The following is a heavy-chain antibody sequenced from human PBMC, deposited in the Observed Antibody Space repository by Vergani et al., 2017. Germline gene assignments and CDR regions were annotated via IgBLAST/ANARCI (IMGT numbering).Heavy chain of an antibody. Sequence: EVELVQSGPEMRKPGESLKISCKGSEYRFGNYWIGWVRQMPGKGLEWMGIIYPADSDYRDSPSFHGQVTISADKSISTAFRQWDSLKASDTALYYCARHTTYTDPWGQGTLVTVSS. CDR1: EYRFGNYW. D-gene: IGHD1-1*01. V-gene: IGHV5-51*01. CDR3: ARHTTYTDP. J-gene: IGHJ5*02. CDR2: IYPADSDY.